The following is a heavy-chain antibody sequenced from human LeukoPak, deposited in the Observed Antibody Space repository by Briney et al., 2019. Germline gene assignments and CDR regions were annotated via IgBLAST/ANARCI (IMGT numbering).Heavy chain of an antibody. CDR1: GFTLSSYA. Sequence: GGSLRLSCAASGFTLSSYAMSWVRQAPGKGLEWVSLISGNAGSTYYADSVKGRFTISRDNSKNTLYLQMNSLRAEDTAVYYCATPRSGYKSWGQGTLVTVSS. CDR3: ATPRSGYKS. V-gene: IGHV3-23*01. J-gene: IGHJ4*02. D-gene: IGHD3-22*01. CDR2: ISGNAGST.